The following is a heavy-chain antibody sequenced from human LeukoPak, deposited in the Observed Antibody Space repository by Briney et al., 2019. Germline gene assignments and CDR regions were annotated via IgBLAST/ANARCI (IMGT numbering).Heavy chain of an antibody. J-gene: IGHJ4*02. D-gene: IGHD3-10*01. Sequence: GRSLRLSCTASGFTFGDYAMSWFRQAPGKGLEWVGFIRSKAFGGTTEYAASVKGRFTISRDDSKSIAYLQMNSLKTEDTAVYYCTRDQTRWFGELLRNFEYWGQGTLVTVSS. CDR3: TRDQTRWFGELLRNFEY. CDR2: IRSKAFGGTT. V-gene: IGHV3-49*03. CDR1: GFTFGDYA.